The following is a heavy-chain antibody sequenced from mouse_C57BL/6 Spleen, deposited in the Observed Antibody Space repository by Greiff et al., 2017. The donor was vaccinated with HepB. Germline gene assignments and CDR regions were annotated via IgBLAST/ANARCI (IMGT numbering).Heavy chain of an antibody. V-gene: IGHV1-15*01. J-gene: IGHJ2*01. D-gene: IGHD1-1*02. Sequence: SGAELVRPGASVTLSCKASGYTFTDYEMHWVKQTPVRGLEWIGAIDPETGGTAYNQKFKGKAILTADKSSSTAYMELRSLTSEDSAVYYCTGNYFDYWGQGTTLTVST. CDR3: TGNYFDY. CDR1: GYTFTDYE. CDR2: IDPETGGT.